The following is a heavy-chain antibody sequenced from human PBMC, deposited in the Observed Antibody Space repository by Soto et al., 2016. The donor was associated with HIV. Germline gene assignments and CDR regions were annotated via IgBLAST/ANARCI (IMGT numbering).Heavy chain of an antibody. CDR3: ATEPPMDIAAAGTYYYYGMDV. V-gene: IGHV3-43*02. Sequence: EVQLVESGGGVVQPGGSLRLSCAASGFTFDDYAMHWVRQAPGKGLEWVSLISGDGGSTYYADSVKGRFTISRDNSKNSLYLQMNNLRTEDTALYYCATEPPMDIAAAGTYYYYGMDVWGQGTTVTVSS. CDR2: ISGDGGST. CDR1: GFTFDDYA. J-gene: IGHJ6*02. D-gene: IGHD6-13*01.